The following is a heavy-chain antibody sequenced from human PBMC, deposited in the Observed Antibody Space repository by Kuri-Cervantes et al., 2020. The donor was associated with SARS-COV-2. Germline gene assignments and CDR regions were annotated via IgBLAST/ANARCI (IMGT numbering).Heavy chain of an antibody. V-gene: IGHV3-23*01. CDR3: ATIGFDP. CDR2: ISGSGGRT. Sequence: GESLKISCAASGFTFSSYAMSWVRQAPGKGLEWVSAISGSGGRTYYADSVKGRFTISRDNSKNTLYLQMISLRAEDTAVYYCATIGFDPWGQGTLVTVPS. J-gene: IGHJ5*02. CDR1: GFTFSSYA. D-gene: IGHD1/OR15-1a*01.